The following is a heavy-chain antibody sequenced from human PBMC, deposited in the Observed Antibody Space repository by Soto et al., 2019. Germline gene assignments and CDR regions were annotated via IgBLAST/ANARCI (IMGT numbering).Heavy chain of an antibody. D-gene: IGHD3-22*01. CDR3: ARDTLDYDSSGPCDY. Sequence: GASVKVSCKASGYTFTSYGISWVRQAPGQGLEWMGWISAYNGDTNYAQKLQGRVTMTTDTSTSTAYMELRSLRSDDTAVYYCARDTLDYDSSGPCDYWGQGTLVTVSS. CDR1: GYTFTSYG. V-gene: IGHV1-18*01. J-gene: IGHJ4*02. CDR2: ISAYNGDT.